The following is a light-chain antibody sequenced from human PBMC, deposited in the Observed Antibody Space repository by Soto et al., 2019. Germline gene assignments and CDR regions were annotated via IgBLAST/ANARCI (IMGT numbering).Light chain of an antibody. CDR3: QQRSNSPIT. CDR1: QSISGY. V-gene: IGKV3-11*01. J-gene: IGKJ5*01. Sequence: EIVLTQSPATLSLSPGERATLSCRASQSISGYFVSYQQQPRQAPSLLIYDASNTATAIPARFGGRGSGTDFTLTISRLEPEDCAYYYWQQRSNSPITVGQGTRLEIK. CDR2: DAS.